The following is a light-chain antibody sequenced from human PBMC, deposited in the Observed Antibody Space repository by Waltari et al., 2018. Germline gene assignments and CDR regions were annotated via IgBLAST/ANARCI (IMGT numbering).Light chain of an antibody. CDR3: QQYNNWPPSWT. J-gene: IGKJ1*01. CDR1: QSVGSN. CDR2: GAS. V-gene: IGKV3-15*01. Sequence: EIVMTQSPDTLSVSPGERATLSGRASQSVGSNLAWYQQKPGQAPRLLIYGASTRATDIPARFSGSGSGTEFTLTITSMQSEDFAVYYCQQYNNWPPSWTFGQGTKVEIK.